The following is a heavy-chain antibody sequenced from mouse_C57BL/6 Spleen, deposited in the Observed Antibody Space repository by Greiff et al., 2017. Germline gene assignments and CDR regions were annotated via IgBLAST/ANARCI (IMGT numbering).Heavy chain of an antibody. CDR1: GYSFTGYY. J-gene: IGHJ3*01. CDR2: INPSTGGT. Sequence: EVQLQQSGPELVKPGASVKISCKASGYSFTGYYMNWVKQSPEKSLEWIGEINPSTGGTTYNQKFKAKATLTVAKSSSTAYMQLKSLTSEDAAVYYSSRSSRTWVADWGQGTLVSVSA. CDR3: SRSSRTWVAD. V-gene: IGHV1-42*01.